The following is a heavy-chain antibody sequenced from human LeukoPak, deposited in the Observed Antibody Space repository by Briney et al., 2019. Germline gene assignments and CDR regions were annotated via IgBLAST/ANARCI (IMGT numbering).Heavy chain of an antibody. CDR1: GYTLTELS. Sequence: ASVKVSCKXSGYTLTELSMHWVRQAPGRGLEGMGGFDPEDGETIYAQKFQGRVTMTEDTSTDTAYMELSSLRSEDTAVYYCATRPYGSGSAFDYWGQGTLVTVSS. D-gene: IGHD3-10*01. CDR3: ATRPYGSGSAFDY. J-gene: IGHJ4*02. V-gene: IGHV1-24*01. CDR2: FDPEDGET.